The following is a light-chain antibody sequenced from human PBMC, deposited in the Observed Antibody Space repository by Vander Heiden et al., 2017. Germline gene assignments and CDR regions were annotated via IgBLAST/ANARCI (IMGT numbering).Light chain of an antibody. CDR3: QHDVAFSWT. J-gene: IGKJ1*01. V-gene: IGKV1-5*03. CDR1: QNIGWW. CDR2: KAS. Sequence: DIQMTQSPSTLSASVGDRVTITCRAGQNIGWWLAWFQQKPGKAPKVLISKASNLETGVPSRFSGSGSGTEFTLTISSLQPDDFASYYCQHDVAFSWTFGQGTKV.